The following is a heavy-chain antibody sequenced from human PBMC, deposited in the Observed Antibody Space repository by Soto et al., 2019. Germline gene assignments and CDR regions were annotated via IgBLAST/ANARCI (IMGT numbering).Heavy chain of an antibody. Sequence: QVQLVQSGAEVKKPGSSVKVSCKASGGTFSSYAISWVRQAPGQGLEWMGGIIPIFGTANHAQKFQGRVTITADESTSTAYMELSSLRSEDTAVYYCARDRHVPDCTNGVCYSYYYYYGMDVWGQGTTVTVSS. CDR3: ARDRHVPDCTNGVCYSYYYYYGMDV. CDR1: GGTFSSYA. CDR2: IIPIFGTA. J-gene: IGHJ6*02. D-gene: IGHD2-8*01. V-gene: IGHV1-69*01.